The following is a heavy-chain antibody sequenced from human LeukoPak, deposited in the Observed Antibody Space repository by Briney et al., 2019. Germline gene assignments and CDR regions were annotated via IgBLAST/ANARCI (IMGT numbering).Heavy chain of an antibody. V-gene: IGHV3-33*01. J-gene: IGHJ5*02. CDR1: GFTFSSYG. CDR3: ARDYYDSSGYYNWFDP. D-gene: IGHD3-22*01. Sequence: GRSLRLSCAASGFTFSSYGMHWVRQAPGKGLEWVAVIWYDGSNKYYADSVKGRFTISRDNAKNSLYLQMNSLRAEDTAVYYCARDYYDSSGYYNWFDPWGQGTLVTVSS. CDR2: IWYDGSNK.